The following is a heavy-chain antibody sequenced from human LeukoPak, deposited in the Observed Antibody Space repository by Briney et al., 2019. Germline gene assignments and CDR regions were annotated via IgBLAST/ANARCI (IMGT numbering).Heavy chain of an antibody. Sequence: PGGSLRLSCAASGFTFSNYAMSWVRQAPGKGLGWVSAITGGGSGIYYADSMKSRFTISRDNSKNTLYLQINSLRAEDTAVYYCAKWGDYDVLTGYYVSDYWGQGTLVTVSS. CDR2: ITGGGSGI. CDR1: GFTFSNYA. V-gene: IGHV3-23*01. D-gene: IGHD3-9*01. J-gene: IGHJ4*02. CDR3: AKWGDYDVLTGYYVSDY.